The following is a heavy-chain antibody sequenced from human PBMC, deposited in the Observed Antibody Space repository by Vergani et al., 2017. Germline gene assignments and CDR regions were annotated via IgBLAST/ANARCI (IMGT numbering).Heavy chain of an antibody. CDR3: AKDISDENDAVDI. V-gene: IGHV3-9*01. Sequence: EVQLVESGGGLVPPGRSLRISCAASGFTFDDYAMHWVRQAPGKGLEWVSGISWNSGSIGYADSVKGRFTISRDNAKNSLYLQMNSLRAEDTALYYCAKDISDENDAVDIWGQGTMVTVSS. CDR2: ISWNSGSI. J-gene: IGHJ3*02. CDR1: GFTFDDYA.